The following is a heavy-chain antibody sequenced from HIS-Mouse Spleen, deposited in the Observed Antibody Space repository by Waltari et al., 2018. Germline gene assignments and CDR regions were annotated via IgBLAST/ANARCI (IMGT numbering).Heavy chain of an antibody. CDR2: IKQDGSEK. Sequence: LQLQESGPGLVKPSETLSLTCTVSGGSISSSSYYWGWIRQPPGKGLEWVANIKQDGSEKYYVDSVKGRFTISRDNAKNSLYLQMNSLRAEDTAVYYCARDRYWYFDLWGRGTLVTVSS. CDR3: ARDRYWYFDL. CDR1: GGSISSSSYY. V-gene: IGHV3-7*01. J-gene: IGHJ2*01.